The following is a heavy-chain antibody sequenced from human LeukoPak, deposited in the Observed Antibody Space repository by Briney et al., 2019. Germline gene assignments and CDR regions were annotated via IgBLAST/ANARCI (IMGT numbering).Heavy chain of an antibody. V-gene: IGHV1-18*01. CDR2: ISAYNGNT. D-gene: IGHD4-17*01. Sequence: ASVKVSCKASGYTFSSSGISWVRQAPGQGLEWMGWISAYNGNTNYAQKLQGRVTMTTDTSTSTAYMELRSLRSDDTAVYYCARDPQVYGDFDNWFDPWGQGSLVAVSS. CDR1: GYTFSSSG. CDR3: ARDPQVYGDFDNWFDP. J-gene: IGHJ5*02.